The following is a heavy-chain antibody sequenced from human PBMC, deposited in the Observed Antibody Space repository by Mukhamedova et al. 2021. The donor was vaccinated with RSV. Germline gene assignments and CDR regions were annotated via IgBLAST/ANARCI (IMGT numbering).Heavy chain of an antibody. D-gene: IGHD2-2*01. CDR2: IIPIFGTA. J-gene: IGHJ6*03. CDR3: ARVTERSTGYYYMDV. Sequence: WMGGIIPIFGTANYAQKFQGRVTITADKSTSTAYMELSSLRSEDTAVYYCARVTERSTGYYYMDVWGKGTTVTVSS. V-gene: IGHV1-69*06.